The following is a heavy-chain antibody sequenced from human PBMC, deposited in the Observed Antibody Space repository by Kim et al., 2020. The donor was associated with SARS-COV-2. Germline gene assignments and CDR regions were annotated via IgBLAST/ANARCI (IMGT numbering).Heavy chain of an antibody. D-gene: IGHD2-15*01. Sequence: NSVMGRFTISRDNSKKTLYLQMGSLRAEDMAVYYCARPYCSGGSCYYFDYWGQGTLVTVSS. J-gene: IGHJ4*02. V-gene: IGHV3-64*01. CDR3: ARPYCSGGSCYYFDY.